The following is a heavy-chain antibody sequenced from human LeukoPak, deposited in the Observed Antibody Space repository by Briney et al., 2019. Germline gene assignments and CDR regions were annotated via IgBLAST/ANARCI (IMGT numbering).Heavy chain of an antibody. CDR3: ARDYSG. CDR2: IRSDGINK. D-gene: IGHD1-26*01. Sequence: PGGSLRVSCAASGYTFSSYGMHWVRQAPGKGLEWVAFIRSDGINKYYADSVKGRFTISRDNSKNTLFLQMNSLRAEDTAVYYCARDYSGWGQGTLVTVSS. J-gene: IGHJ4*02. CDR1: GYTFSSYG. V-gene: IGHV3-30*02.